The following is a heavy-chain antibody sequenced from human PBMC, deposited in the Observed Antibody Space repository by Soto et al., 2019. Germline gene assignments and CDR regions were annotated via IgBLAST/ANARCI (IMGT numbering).Heavy chain of an antibody. D-gene: IGHD6-13*01. CDR2: INHSGST. J-gene: IGHJ1*01. CDR3: ARDLDSSSWYGYFQH. Sequence: SETLSLTCAVYGGSFSGYYWSWIRQPPGKGLEWIGEINHSGSTNYNPSLKSRVTISVDTSKNQFSLKLSSVTAADTAVYYCARDLDSSSWYGYFQHWGQGTLVTVSS. CDR1: GGSFSGYY. V-gene: IGHV4-34*01.